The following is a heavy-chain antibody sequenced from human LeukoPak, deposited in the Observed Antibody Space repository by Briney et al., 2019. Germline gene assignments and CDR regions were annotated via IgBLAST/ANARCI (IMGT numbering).Heavy chain of an antibody. CDR2: ISGSGGST. J-gene: IGHJ3*02. V-gene: IGHV3-23*01. CDR1: GFTFSSYA. Sequence: TGGSLRLSCAASGFTFSSYAMSWVRQAPGKGLEWVSAISGSGGSTYYADSVKGRFTISRDNSKNTLYLQMNSLRAEDTAVYYCAKLVGANGDAFDIWGQGTMVTVSS. D-gene: IGHD1-26*01. CDR3: AKLVGANGDAFDI.